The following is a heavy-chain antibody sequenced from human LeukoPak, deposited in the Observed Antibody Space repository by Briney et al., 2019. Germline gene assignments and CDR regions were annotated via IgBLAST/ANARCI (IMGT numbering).Heavy chain of an antibody. J-gene: IGHJ4*02. Sequence: PGGSLRLSCAASGFTFSSYAMNWVRQAPGKGLEWVSVISGSGGTTYYSDSVKGRFTISRDNSKNTLYLQMNSLRAEDTAIYYCAKLKGSGSSYFDYWGQGTLVTVSS. V-gene: IGHV3-23*01. CDR3: AKLKGSGSSYFDY. CDR1: GFTFSSYA. CDR2: ISGSGGTT. D-gene: IGHD3-10*01.